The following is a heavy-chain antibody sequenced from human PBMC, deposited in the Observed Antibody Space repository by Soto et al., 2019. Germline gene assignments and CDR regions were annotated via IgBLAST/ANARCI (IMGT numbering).Heavy chain of an antibody. CDR3: ARGRFWYFDL. CDR1: GGSISSGGYY. V-gene: IGHV4-31*03. CDR2: IYSSGNT. Sequence: QVQLQESGPGLVKPSQTLSLTYTVSGGSISSGGYYWSWIRQHPGKDLEWIAYIYSSGNTDYNPSLXGXVXMPXDTSKNQFSLKLSSVTAADTAVYYCARGRFWYFDLWGRGSLVSVSS. J-gene: IGHJ2*01.